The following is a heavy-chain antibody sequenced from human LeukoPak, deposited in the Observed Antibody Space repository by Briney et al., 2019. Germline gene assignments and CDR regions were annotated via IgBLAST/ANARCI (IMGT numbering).Heavy chain of an antibody. CDR1: GFTFSSCA. J-gene: IGHJ4*02. D-gene: IGHD2-21*02. Sequence: GGSLRLSCAASGFTFSSCAMHWVRQAPGKGLEWVAIISYDGSNKFYADSVKGRFTISRDNSKNTLYLQMSSLGPEDTAMYYCAKVAKGNIVVVTALDYWGQGTLVTVSS. CDR2: ISYDGSNK. CDR3: AKVAKGNIVVVTALDY. V-gene: IGHV3-30*18.